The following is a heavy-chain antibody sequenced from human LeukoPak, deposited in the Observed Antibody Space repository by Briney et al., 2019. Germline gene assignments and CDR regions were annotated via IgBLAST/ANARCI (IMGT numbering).Heavy chain of an antibody. D-gene: IGHD3/OR15-3a*01. CDR2: ISSSSSYT. CDR3: AKRTWFDP. V-gene: IGHV3-11*06. J-gene: IGHJ5*02. Sequence: GGSLRLSCTASGFTFGDYALSWIRQAPGKGLEWVSYISSSSSYTNYADSVKGRFTISRDNAKNSLYLQMNSLRAEDTAVYYCAKRTWFDPWGQGTLVTVSS. CDR1: GFTFGDYA.